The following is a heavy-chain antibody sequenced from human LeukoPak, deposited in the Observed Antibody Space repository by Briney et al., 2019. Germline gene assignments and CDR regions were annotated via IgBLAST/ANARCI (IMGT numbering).Heavy chain of an antibody. J-gene: IGHJ3*02. CDR2: INHSGST. CDR1: GGSFSGYY. Sequence: SETLSLTCAVHGGSFSGYYWSWIRQPPGKGLEWIGEINHSGSTKYNPPLKSRVTIPVDTTRNQFSLKLSSVTAADTAVYYCARGHYDSRLNQMDDAFDIWGPGTMVTVSS. CDR3: ARGHYDSRLNQMDDAFDI. D-gene: IGHD3-22*01. V-gene: IGHV4-34*01.